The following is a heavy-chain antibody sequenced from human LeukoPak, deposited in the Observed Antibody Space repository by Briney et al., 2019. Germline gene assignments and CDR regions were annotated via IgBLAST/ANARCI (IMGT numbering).Heavy chain of an antibody. CDR3: ARQNDFRLDY. CDR1: GSTFSSYW. J-gene: IGHJ4*02. CDR2: IYPGDSDT. D-gene: IGHD3-3*01. V-gene: IGHV5-51*01. Sequence: GASLQISCKGSGSTFSSYWIGWVRQLPGKGLEWMGIIYPGDSDTRYSPSLQGQVTISVDTSIGTAYLQWSSLKASDTAIYYCARQNDFRLDYWGQGTLVTVSS.